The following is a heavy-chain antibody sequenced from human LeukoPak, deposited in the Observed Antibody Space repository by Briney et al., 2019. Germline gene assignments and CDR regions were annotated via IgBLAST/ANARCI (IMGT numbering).Heavy chain of an antibody. Sequence: GGSLRLSCAASGFTFSSYAMHWVRQAPGKGLEWVAVISYDGSSKYYADSVKGRFTISRDNSKNTLYLQMNSLRAEDTAVYYCARDFHSYGYSAYYGMDVWGQGTTVTVSS. D-gene: IGHD5-18*01. CDR1: GFTFSSYA. V-gene: IGHV3-30*04. CDR3: ARDFHSYGYSAYYGMDV. CDR2: ISYDGSSK. J-gene: IGHJ6*02.